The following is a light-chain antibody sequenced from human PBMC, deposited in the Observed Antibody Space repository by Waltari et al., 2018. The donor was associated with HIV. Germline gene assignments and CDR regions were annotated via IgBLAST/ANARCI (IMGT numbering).Light chain of an antibody. V-gene: IGKV4-1*01. Sequence: DIVLTQSPDSLAVSLGERATINCKASQSVLYNSNSKNSLSWYQQRPGQPPKLLIYWAATRESGVPDRFSGSASGTDFTLTISGLQAEDVAVYYCHKYYTTPWAFGQGTKVEIK. J-gene: IGKJ1*01. CDR3: HKYYTTPWA. CDR2: WAA. CDR1: QSVLYNSNSKNS.